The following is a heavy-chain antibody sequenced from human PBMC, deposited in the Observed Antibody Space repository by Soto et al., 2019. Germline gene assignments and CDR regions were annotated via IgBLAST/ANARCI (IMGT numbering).Heavy chain of an antibody. D-gene: IGHD3-3*01. V-gene: IGHV1-8*01. CDR3: ARVPSRSTYYDFWSGYYRDYYYYGMDV. CDR2: MNPNSGNT. J-gene: IGHJ6*02. Sequence: GASVKVSCKASGYTFTSYDINWVLQATGQGLEWMGWMNPNSGNTGYAQKFQGRVTMTRNTSISTAYMELSSLRSEDTAAYYCARVPSRSTYYDFWSGYYRDYYYYGMDVWGQGTTVTVSS. CDR1: GYTFTSYD.